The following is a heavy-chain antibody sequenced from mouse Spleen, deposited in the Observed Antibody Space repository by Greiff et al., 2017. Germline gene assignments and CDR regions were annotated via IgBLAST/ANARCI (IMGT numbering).Heavy chain of an antibody. V-gene: IGHV3-8*02. CDR2: ISYSGST. CDR3: ASPYGYDRDWYFDV. J-gene: IGHJ1*01. CDR1: GDSITSGY. D-gene: IGHD2-2*01. Sequence: VQLQQSGPSLVKPSQTLSLTCSVTGDSITSGYWNWIRKFPGNKLEYMGYISYSGSTYYNPSFKSRISITRDTSKNQYYLQLNSVTTEDTATYYCASPYGYDRDWYFDVWGAGTTVTVSS.